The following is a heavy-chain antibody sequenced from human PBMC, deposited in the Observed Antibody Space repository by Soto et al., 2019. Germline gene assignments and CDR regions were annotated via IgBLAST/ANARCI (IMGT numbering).Heavy chain of an antibody. CDR2: ISYDGSNK. V-gene: IGHV3-30-3*01. J-gene: IGHJ4*02. CDR1: GFTFSSYA. D-gene: IGHD6-19*01. Sequence: AGGSLRLSCAASGFTFSSYAMHWVRQAPGKGLEWVAVISYDGSNKYYADSVKGRFTISRDNSKNTLYLQMNSLRAEDTAVYYCARDLESAGLIDYCGQGTLVTVSS. CDR3: ARDLESAGLIDY.